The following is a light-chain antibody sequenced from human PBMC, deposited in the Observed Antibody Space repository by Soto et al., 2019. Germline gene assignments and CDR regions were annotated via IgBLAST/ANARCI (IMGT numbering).Light chain of an antibody. Sequence: EVVLTQSPGTLSLSPGERATLSCRASQSVSNNYFAWYQQKPGQAPRLLIFGSSDRATGIPDRFSASGSGTDFTITISRLEPEDFAVSYCQQYGSSPPYTFGQGIKLEIK. CDR2: GSS. J-gene: IGKJ2*01. CDR1: QSVSNNY. CDR3: QQYGSSPPYT. V-gene: IGKV3-20*01.